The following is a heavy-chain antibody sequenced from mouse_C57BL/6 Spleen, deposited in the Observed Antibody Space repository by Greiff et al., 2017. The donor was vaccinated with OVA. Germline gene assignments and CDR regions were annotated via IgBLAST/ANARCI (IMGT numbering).Heavy chain of an antibody. CDR1: GYAFTNYL. Sequence: QVQLQQSGAELVRPGTSVKVSCKASGYAFTNYLIEWVKQRPGQGLEWIGVINPGSGGTNYNEKFKGKATLTADKSSSTAYMQLSSLTSEDSAVYFCARSRGTTVVADYWGQGTTLTVSS. J-gene: IGHJ2*01. CDR3: ARSRGTTVVADY. CDR2: INPGSGGT. D-gene: IGHD1-1*01. V-gene: IGHV1-54*01.